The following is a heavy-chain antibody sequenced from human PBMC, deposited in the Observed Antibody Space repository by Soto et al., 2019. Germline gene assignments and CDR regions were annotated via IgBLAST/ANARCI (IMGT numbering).Heavy chain of an antibody. Sequence: GGSLRLSCAASGFTFSSYSMNWVRQAPGKGLEWVSSISSSSSYIYCADSVKGRFTISRDNAENSLYLQMNSLRAEDTAVYYCARGPQFGSFDYWGQGTLVTVSS. CDR2: ISSSSSYI. D-gene: IGHD2-15*01. CDR1: GFTFSSYS. CDR3: ARGPQFGSFDY. J-gene: IGHJ4*02. V-gene: IGHV3-21*01.